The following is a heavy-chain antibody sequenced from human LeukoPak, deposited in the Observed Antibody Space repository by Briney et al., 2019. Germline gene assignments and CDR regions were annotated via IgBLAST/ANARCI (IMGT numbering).Heavy chain of an antibody. V-gene: IGHV3-53*04. CDR2: IYSGGST. J-gene: IGHJ4*02. Sequence: PGGSLRLSCAASGFTFSNAYMSWVRQAPGKGLEWVSVIYSGGSTYYADSVKGRFTISRHNSENTLYLQMNSLRAEDTAVYYCARGMTNPFDYWGQGTLVTVSS. D-gene: IGHD4-11*01. CDR3: ARGMTNPFDY. CDR1: GFTFSNAY.